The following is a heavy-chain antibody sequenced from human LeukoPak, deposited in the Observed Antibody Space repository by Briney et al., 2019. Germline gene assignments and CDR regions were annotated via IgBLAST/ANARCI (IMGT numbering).Heavy chain of an antibody. CDR2: INHSGST. V-gene: IGHV4-39*07. CDR3: ARTSLIRNYYDSSGYYVY. Sequence: PSETLSLTCTVSGGSISSSNYYWSWIRQPPGKGLEWLGEINHSGSTNYNPSLKSRVTISVDTSKNQFSLKLSSVTAADTAVYYCARTSLIRNYYDSSGYYVYWGQGTLVTVSS. D-gene: IGHD3-22*01. J-gene: IGHJ4*02. CDR1: GGSISSSNYY.